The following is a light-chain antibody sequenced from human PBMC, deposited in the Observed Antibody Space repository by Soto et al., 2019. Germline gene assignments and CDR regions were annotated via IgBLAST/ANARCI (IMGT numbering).Light chain of an antibody. CDR3: SSYAGSNNYV. CDR2: GVT. Sequence: QSALTQPPSASGSPGQSVTISCTGTSSDVGAYTYVSWYQQHPGKAPKLMIYGVTERPSGVPDRFSGSKSGNTASLTVSGLLTEDEAYYYCSSYAGSNNYVFGPGTKLTVL. V-gene: IGLV2-8*01. J-gene: IGLJ1*01. CDR1: SSDVGAYTY.